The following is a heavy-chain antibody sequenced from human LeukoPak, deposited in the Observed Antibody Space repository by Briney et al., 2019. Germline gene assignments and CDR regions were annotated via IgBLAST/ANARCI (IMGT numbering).Heavy chain of an antibody. V-gene: IGHV3-21*01. CDR1: GFTFSSYS. CDR2: ISSSGSYK. CDR3: ARGMDPGDY. J-gene: IGHJ4*02. Sequence: GGSLRLSCAASGFTFSSYSMNWVRQAPGKGLEWVASISSSGSYKYYADSVKGRFTISRDKAKNSLYLQMNSVRAEDTAVYYCARGMDPGDYWGQGTLVTVSS. D-gene: IGHD2-8*01.